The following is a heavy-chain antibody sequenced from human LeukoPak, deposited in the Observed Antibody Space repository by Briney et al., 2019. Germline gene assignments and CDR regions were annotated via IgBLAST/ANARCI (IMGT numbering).Heavy chain of an antibody. Sequence: PWETLSLTCTVSGGSISSSSYYWGWIRQPPGKGLEWIGSIYYSGSTYYNPSLKSRVTISVDTSKNQFSLKLSSVTAADTAVYYCAARGGTSDYWGQGTLVTVSS. D-gene: IGHD3-16*01. CDR2: IYYSGST. CDR3: AARGGTSDY. J-gene: IGHJ4*02. CDR1: GGSISSSSYY. V-gene: IGHV4-39*01.